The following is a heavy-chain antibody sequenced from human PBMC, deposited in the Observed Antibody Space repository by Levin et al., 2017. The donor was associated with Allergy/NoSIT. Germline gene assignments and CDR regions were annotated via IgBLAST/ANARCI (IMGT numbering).Heavy chain of an antibody. CDR2: ISATGGGT. V-gene: IGHV3-23*01. J-gene: IGHJ4*02. CDR3: AKDRSDLYDLLNGRNFDS. Sequence: GESLKISCAASGFSFGGYAMSWVRQAPGKGLEWVSSISATGGGTFYADSVKGRFTISRDNSNNSLSLQMSSLRAEDSAVYYCAKDRSDLYDLLNGRNFDSWGQGTLVTVSS. CDR1: GFSFGGYA. D-gene: IGHD3-3*01.